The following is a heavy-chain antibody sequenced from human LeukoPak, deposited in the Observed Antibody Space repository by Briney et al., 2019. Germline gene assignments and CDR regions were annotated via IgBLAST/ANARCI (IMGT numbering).Heavy chain of an antibody. CDR2: INPNSDAT. J-gene: IGHJ3*02. V-gene: IGHV1-2*02. D-gene: IGHD4-17*01. CDR3: ARANYGDWGRYSAFDI. CDR1: GYTFTAYY. Sequence: ASVKVSCKASGYTFTAYYLHWVRQARGQGLEWMGWINPNSDATNYAQKFQGRVTMPRDTSISTAYMELSSLRSDDTAVYYCARANYGDWGRYSAFDIWGQGTMVTVSS.